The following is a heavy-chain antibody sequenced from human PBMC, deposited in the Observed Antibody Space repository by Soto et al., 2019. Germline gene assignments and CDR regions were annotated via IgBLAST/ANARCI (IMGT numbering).Heavy chain of an antibody. CDR1: GFAFSDPY. J-gene: IGHJ4*02. CDR3: ARGGASVTTPFDY. D-gene: IGHD4-17*01. CDR2: ISSSGSTI. Sequence: QVQLVESGGGLVKPGGSLRLSCAASGFAFSDPYMSWIRQAPGKGLEWISYISSSGSTIYYADSVKGRFTISRDNAKKSLYLQTHSLTADDTAVYYCARGGASVTTPFDYWGQGTQVTVSS. V-gene: IGHV3-11*01.